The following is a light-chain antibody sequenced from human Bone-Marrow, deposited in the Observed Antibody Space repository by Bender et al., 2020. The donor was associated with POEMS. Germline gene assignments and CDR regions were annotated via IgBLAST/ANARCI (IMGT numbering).Light chain of an antibody. CDR3: QSYDNSLGGWV. V-gene: IGLV1-40*01. CDR1: SSNTGSGYD. CDR2: GYN. J-gene: IGLJ3*02. Sequence: QSALTQPPSVSGAPGQRVTISCTGSSSNTGSGYDINWYQHLPGTAPKLLIYGYNNRPSGVPDRFSGSKSGTSASLAITGLQAEDEGDYYCQSYDNSLGGWVFGGRTKLTVL.